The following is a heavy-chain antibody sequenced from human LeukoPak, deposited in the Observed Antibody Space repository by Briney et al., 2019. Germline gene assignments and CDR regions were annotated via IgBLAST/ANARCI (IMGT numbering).Heavy chain of an antibody. CDR2: ISAHNGNA. J-gene: IGHJ4*02. CDR3: ARDLERYYDLEGRSGY. Sequence: GASVKVSCTASGGTFNNHAISWVRQAPGQGLEWMGRISAHNGNANYAQKFQGRVTMTTDTLATTAYMELRSLRSDDTAVYYCARDLERYYDLEGRSGYWGQGTLVTVSS. CDR1: GGTFNNHA. D-gene: IGHD3-3*01. V-gene: IGHV1-18*01.